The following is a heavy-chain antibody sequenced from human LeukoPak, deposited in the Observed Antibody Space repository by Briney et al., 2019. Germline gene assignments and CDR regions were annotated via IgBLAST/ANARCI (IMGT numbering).Heavy chain of an antibody. J-gene: IGHJ4*02. CDR3: ARDGKESDYFDY. D-gene: IGHD4-23*01. CDR2: IIPIFGTA. CDR1: GYTFTSYG. V-gene: IGHV1-69*13. Sequence: SVKVSCKASGYTFTSYGISRVRQAPGQGLEWMGGIIPIFGTANYAQKFQGRVTITADESTSTAYMELSSLRSEDTAVYYCARDGKESDYFDYWGQGTLVTVSS.